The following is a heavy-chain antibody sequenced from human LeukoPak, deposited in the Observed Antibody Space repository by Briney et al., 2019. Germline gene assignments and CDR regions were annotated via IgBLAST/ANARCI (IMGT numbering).Heavy chain of an antibody. V-gene: IGHV4-61*02. CDR3: ARDTKN. CDR1: GGSISSANYY. CDR2: IYTSGST. J-gene: IGHJ4*02. D-gene: IGHD1-1*01. Sequence: PSETLSPTCTVSGGSISSANYYWSWIRQPAGKGLEWIGRIYTSGSTNYNPSLKSRVTISVDTSKNQFSLKLNSVTAADTAVYYCARDTKNWGQGTLVTVSS.